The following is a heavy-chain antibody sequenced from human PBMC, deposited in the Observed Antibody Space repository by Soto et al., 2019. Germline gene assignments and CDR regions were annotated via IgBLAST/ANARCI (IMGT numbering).Heavy chain of an antibody. CDR3: STPGLPNYCYYGMDV. D-gene: IGHD5-18*01. Sequence: QVQLVQSGAEVKKPGSSVKVSCKASGGTFSSYAISWVRQAPGQGLEWMGGIIPIFGTANYAQKFQGRVTITAAESTSTAYMELSSLRSEDTAVDYCSTPGLPNYCYYGMDVWGQGTTVTVSS. CDR2: IIPIFGTA. CDR1: GGTFSSYA. J-gene: IGHJ6*02. V-gene: IGHV1-69*12.